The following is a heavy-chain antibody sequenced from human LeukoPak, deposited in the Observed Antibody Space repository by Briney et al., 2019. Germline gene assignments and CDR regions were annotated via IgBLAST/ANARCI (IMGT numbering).Heavy chain of an antibody. CDR2: IYYSGST. CDR3: AREDRGGRDGYKYYFDY. D-gene: IGHD5-24*01. J-gene: IGHJ4*02. CDR1: GGSISSYY. V-gene: IGHV4-59*01. Sequence: PSETLSLTCTVSGGSISSYYWSRIRQPPGKGLEWIGYIYYSGSTNYNPSLKSRVTISVDTSKNLFSLKLSSVTAADTAVYYCAREDRGGRDGYKYYFDYWGQGTLVTVSS.